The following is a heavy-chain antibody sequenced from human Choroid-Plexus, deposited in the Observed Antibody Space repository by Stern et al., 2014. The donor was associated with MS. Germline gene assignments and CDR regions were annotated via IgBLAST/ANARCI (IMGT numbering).Heavy chain of an antibody. CDR2: VSYDGSNK. J-gene: IGHJ5*02. V-gene: IGHV3-30*18. D-gene: IGHD2/OR15-2a*01. CDR3: AKDRQYLTYFFDH. CDR1: GFTFGSCA. Sequence: VQLVESGGGVVQHGRPLRLSCVASGFTFGSCAMHWVRQAPGKGLEWVAGVSYDGSNKYYADSVKGRFTISRDNSQNTLYMQMSSLRPEDTAVYYCAKDRQYLTYFFDHWGQGSLGTVSS.